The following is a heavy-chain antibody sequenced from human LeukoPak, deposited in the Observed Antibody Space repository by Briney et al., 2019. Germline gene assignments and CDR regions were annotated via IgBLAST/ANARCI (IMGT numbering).Heavy chain of an antibody. CDR2: LSGSGGTI. J-gene: IGHJ4*02. V-gene: IGHV3-23*01. D-gene: IGHD3-22*01. CDR1: GFTLSNYA. CDR3: ATEIDRSGYQANYFAY. Sequence: GGSLRLSCEASGFTLSNYAMSWVRQAPGKGLEWVSTLSGSGGTIYYADSVKGRFTISRDNSKNTLYLQVNSLRAKDTAIYYCATEIDRSGYQANYFAYWRQGTLVTVSS.